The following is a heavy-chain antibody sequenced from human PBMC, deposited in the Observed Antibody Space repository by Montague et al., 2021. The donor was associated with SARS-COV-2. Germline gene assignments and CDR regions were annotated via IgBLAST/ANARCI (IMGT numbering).Heavy chain of an antibody. CDR2: IYYSGST. CDR3: TGGNRIAVGGTDFDY. V-gene: IGHV4-39*07. CDR1: GGSISTSPYF. Sequence: SETLSLTCTVSGGSISTSPYFWGWIRQPPGRGLEWIGSIYYSGSTYSNPTLKSRAAISIHTSENQFSLKLSSVTAADTAVYYCTGGNRIAVGGTDFDYWGQGTLVTVSS. J-gene: IGHJ4*02. D-gene: IGHD6-19*01.